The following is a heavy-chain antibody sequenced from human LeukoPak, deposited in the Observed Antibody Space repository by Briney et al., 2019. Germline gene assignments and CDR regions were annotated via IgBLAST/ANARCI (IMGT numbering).Heavy chain of an antibody. V-gene: IGHV3-21*01. CDR2: ISYTGTYI. CDR3: ARWIPYYDSSGYCFDY. J-gene: IGHJ4*02. CDR1: AFSPNAYN. D-gene: IGHD3-22*01. Sequence: PGGSLRPSCAASAFSPNAYNMNWVCQAPGKGLEWVSSISYTGTYIYYADSVKGRFTISRDNAKNSLYLQMNSLRAEDTAVYYCARWIPYYDSSGYCFDYWGQGTLVTVSS.